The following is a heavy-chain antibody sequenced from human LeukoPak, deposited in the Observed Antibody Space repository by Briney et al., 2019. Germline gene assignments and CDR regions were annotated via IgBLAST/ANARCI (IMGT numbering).Heavy chain of an antibody. D-gene: IGHD5-18*01. J-gene: IGHJ4*02. CDR1: RYTFTGYY. Sequence: ASVKVSCQASRYTFTGYYMHWVRQAPGQGLEWMGWINPNSGGTNYAQKFQGRVTMTRDTSISTAYMELSRLRSDDTAVYYCPRAVDTPGSAPDYWGQGTLVTVSS. CDR3: PRAVDTPGSAPDY. V-gene: IGHV1-2*02. CDR2: INPNSGGT.